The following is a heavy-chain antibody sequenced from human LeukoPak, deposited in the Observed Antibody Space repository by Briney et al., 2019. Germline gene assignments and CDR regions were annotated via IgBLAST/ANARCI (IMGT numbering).Heavy chain of an antibody. CDR3: ARLGDDDAFDS. J-gene: IGHJ3*02. V-gene: IGHV4-39*01. D-gene: IGHD3-10*01. CDR2: IYYSGST. Sequence: SETLSLTCTVSGCAISSSSYYWGCIRQPQGKGLEWTGSIYYSGSTYSNPSLENRVTISVDTSKNQFSLKLSSVTAADTAVYCCARLGDDDAFDSWGQGTMVTASS. CDR1: GCAISSSSYY.